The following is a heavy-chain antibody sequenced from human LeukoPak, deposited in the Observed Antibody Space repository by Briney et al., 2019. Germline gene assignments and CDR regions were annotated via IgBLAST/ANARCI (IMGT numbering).Heavy chain of an antibody. V-gene: IGHV3-30*02. CDR1: GFTFSNYD. J-gene: IGHJ4*02. Sequence: GGSLRLSCAASGFTFSNYDMHWVRQAPGKGLEWVTYIWYDGSNKYYADSVKGRFTISRDNSKNTLYLQMNSLRPEDTAVYYCARGFPSLDYWGQGTLVTVSS. D-gene: IGHD2-21*01. CDR2: IWYDGSNK. CDR3: ARGFPSLDY.